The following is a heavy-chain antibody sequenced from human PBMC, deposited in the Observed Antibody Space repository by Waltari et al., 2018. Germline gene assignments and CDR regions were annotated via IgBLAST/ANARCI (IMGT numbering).Heavy chain of an antibody. CDR3: ARGGSDRAPLDY. CDR2: TSPDGFNK. V-gene: IGHV3-30*15. CDR1: GVSRSKYA. D-gene: IGHD1-1*01. Sequence: QVQLVESGGGVVQSGRSLRLSCAASGVSRSKYAVHWVRQAPGKGLEWVGVTSPDGFNKYYADSVQGRFTISRDRSLQMSALRSEDTAVYYCARGGSDRAPLDYWGRGTLVTVSS. J-gene: IGHJ4*02.